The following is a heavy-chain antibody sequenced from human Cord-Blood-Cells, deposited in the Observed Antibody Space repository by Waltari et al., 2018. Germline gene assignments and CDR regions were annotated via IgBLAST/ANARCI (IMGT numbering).Heavy chain of an antibody. CDR3: ARGLQLLWFGEFDY. CDR1: GGSFSGYY. J-gene: IGHJ4*02. D-gene: IGHD3-10*01. V-gene: IGHV4-34*01. Sequence: QVQLQQWGAGLLKPSETLSLTCAVYGGSFSGYYWSWIRQPPGKGLEWIGEINHRRSTNYNPSLKSRVTISVDTSKNQFSLKLSSVTAADTAVYYCARGLQLLWFGEFDYWGQGTLVTVSS. CDR2: INHRRST.